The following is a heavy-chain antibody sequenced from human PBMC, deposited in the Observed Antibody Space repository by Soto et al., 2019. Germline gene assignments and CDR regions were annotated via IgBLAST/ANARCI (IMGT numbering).Heavy chain of an antibody. CDR1: GGSISSSSYY. CDR3: ARSFTVTTHANWFDP. CDR2: IYYSGST. J-gene: IGHJ5*02. D-gene: IGHD4-4*01. V-gene: IGHV4-39*07. Sequence: SETLSLTCTVSGGSISSSSYYGGWIRQPPGKGLEWIGSIYYSGSTYYNPSLKSRVTISVDTSKNQFSLTVTSVTAADTAVYYCARSFTVTTHANWFDPWGQGTLVTVSS.